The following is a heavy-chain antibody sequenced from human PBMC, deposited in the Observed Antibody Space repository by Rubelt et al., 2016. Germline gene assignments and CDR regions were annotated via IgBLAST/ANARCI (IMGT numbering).Heavy chain of an antibody. J-gene: IGHJ4*02. CDR1: GGSISSSSYY. CDR2: IYYSGST. V-gene: IGHV4-39*01. D-gene: IGHD3-16*01. Sequence: QLQLQESGPGLVKPSETLSLTCTVSGGSISSSSYYWGWIRQPPGKGLEWIGSIYYSGSTSYNPSLKSRVTIFLDTSKNQFSLKLSSVTAADTAVYYCARPPGGGVPAAYFDYWGQGTLVTVSS. CDR3: ARPPGGGVPAAYFDY.